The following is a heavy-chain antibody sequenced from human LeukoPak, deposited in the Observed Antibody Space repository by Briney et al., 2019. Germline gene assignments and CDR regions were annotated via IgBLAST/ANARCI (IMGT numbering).Heavy chain of an antibody. CDR1: GGSFSGYY. Sequence: SETLSLTCAVYGGSFSGYYWSWIRQPPGKGLEWIGEINHSGSTNYTPSLKSRVTISVDTSKNQFSLKLSSVTAADTAVYYCARELDGYNLYYFDYWGQGTLVTVSS. D-gene: IGHD5-24*01. CDR3: ARELDGYNLYYFDY. J-gene: IGHJ4*02. CDR2: INHSGST. V-gene: IGHV4-34*01.